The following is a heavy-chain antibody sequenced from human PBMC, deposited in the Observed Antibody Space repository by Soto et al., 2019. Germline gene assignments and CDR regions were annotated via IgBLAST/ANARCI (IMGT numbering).Heavy chain of an antibody. CDR2: ISGSGGST. J-gene: IGHJ5*02. D-gene: IGHD6-13*01. CDR1: GFTFSSYA. Sequence: EVQLLESGGGLVQPGGSLRLSCAASGFTFSSYAMSWVRQAPGKGLEWVSAISGSGGSTYYADSVKGRFPISRDNSKITLYLQMNGPRAENKALYYCAKDVRGGYSSSWYWFDPWGQGTLVTVSS. CDR3: AKDVRGGYSSSWYWFDP. V-gene: IGHV3-23*01.